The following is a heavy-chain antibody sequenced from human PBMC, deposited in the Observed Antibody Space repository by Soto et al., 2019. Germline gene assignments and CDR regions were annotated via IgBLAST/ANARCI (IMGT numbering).Heavy chain of an antibody. CDR2: ISYDGSNK. D-gene: IGHD3-3*01. V-gene: IGHV3-30*18. J-gene: IGHJ4*02. CDR1: GFTFSSYG. Sequence: QVQLVESGGGVVQPGRSLRLSCAASGFTFSSYGMHWVRQAPGKGLEWVAVISYDGSNKYYADSVKGRFTIYRDNSKNTLYLQMNSLRAEDTAVYYCAKEVTIFGVDVSLYYFDYWGQGTLVTVSS. CDR3: AKEVTIFGVDVSLYYFDY.